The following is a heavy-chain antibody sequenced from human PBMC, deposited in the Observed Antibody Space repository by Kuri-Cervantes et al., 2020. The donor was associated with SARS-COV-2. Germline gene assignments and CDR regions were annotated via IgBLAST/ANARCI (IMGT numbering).Heavy chain of an antibody. V-gene: IGHV3-23*01. D-gene: IGHD4-11*01. Sequence: GESLKISCAASGFTFNNYAFHWVRQAPGKGLEWVSAISGSGGSTYYADSVKGRFTISRDNSKNTLYLQMNSLRAEDTAVYYCAKSDSYSNYVVYYYYYMDVWGKGTTVTVSS. CDR2: ISGSGGST. J-gene: IGHJ6*03. CDR3: AKSDSYSNYVVYYYYYMDV. CDR1: GFTFNNYA.